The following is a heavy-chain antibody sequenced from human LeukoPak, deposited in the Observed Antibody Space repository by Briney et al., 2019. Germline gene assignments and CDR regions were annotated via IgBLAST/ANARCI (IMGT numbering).Heavy chain of an antibody. J-gene: IGHJ3*01. CDR2: IYHSGST. D-gene: IGHD3-10*01. CDR3: ARIGDGDAFDV. Sequence: SQTLSLTCAVSGGSISSGRYSWSWLRQPPGTVLEWIGDIYHSGSTYHNPSLKSRVTISVDRSKNQFSLKLTSVTSADTAVYYCARIGDGDAFDVWGRGTLVTVSS. V-gene: IGHV4-30-2*01. CDR1: GGSISSGRYS.